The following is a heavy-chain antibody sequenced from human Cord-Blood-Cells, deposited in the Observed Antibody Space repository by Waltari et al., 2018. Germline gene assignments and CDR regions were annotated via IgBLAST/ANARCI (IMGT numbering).Heavy chain of an antibody. D-gene: IGHD6-6*01. CDR3: ARTGYSSSSSVGWFDP. Sequence: QVTLKESGPALVKPTQTLTLTCTFSGFSLSTSGMRVSWIRQPPGKALEWLARIDWDDDKFYSTSLKTRLTISKDTSKNQVVLTMTTMDPVDTATYYCARTGYSSSSSVGWFDPWGQGTLVTVSS. CDR1: GFSLSTSGMR. J-gene: IGHJ5*02. CDR2: IDWDDDK. V-gene: IGHV2-70*04.